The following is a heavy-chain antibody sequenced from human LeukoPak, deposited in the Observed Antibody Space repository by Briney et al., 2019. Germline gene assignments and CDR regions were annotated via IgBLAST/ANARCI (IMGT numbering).Heavy chain of an antibody. CDR2: ISSSSSYI. CDR3: ARDHRPWNYYDSSGYYID. V-gene: IGHV3-21*04. J-gene: IGHJ4*02. Sequence: PGGSLRLSCAASGFTFSSYSMNWVRQAPGKGLEWVSSISSSSSYIYYADSVKGRFTISRDNAKSSLYLQMNSLRAEDTAVYYCARDHRPWNYYDSSGYYIDWGQGTLVTVSS. D-gene: IGHD3-22*01. CDR1: GFTFSSYS.